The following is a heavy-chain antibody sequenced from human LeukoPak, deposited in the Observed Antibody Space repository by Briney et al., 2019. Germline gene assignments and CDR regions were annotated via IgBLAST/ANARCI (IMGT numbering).Heavy chain of an antibody. CDR2: ISYGGSNK. CDR1: GFTCSSYG. D-gene: IGHD3-10*01. J-gene: IGHJ6*04. V-gene: IGHV3-30*18. CDR3: AKGGEFYYYYYGMDV. Sequence: GGSLRLSCAASGFTCSSYGMQWLRQAPGKGLEGGAVISYGGSNKYYADSVKGRFTISRDNSKNTLYLQMNSLRAEDTAVYYCAKGGEFYYYYYGMDVWGKGTTVTVSS.